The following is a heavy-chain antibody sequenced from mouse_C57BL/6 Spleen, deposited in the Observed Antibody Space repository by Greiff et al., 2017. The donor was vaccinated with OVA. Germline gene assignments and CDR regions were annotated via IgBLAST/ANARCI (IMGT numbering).Heavy chain of an antibody. CDR2: IYPGDGDT. V-gene: IGHV1-82*01. Sequence: QVQLQQSGPELVKPGASVKISCKASGYAFSSSWMNWVKQRPGKGLEWIGRIYPGDGDTNYNGKFKGKATLTAAKSSSTAYMQLSSMTSEDSAVYFGAREGLGYFDYWGQGTTLTVSS. CDR3: AREGLGYFDY. D-gene: IGHD4-1*01. J-gene: IGHJ2*01. CDR1: GYAFSSSW.